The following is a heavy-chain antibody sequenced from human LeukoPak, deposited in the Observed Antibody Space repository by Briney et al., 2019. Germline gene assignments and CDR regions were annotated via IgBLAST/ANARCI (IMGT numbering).Heavy chain of an antibody. J-gene: IGHJ4*02. CDR2: IISSSSYI. CDR3: AKDNRRHYTSGPNPDSLH. Sequence: SGGSLRLSCAASGFTFSSCSMNWVRQAPGKGLEWVSSIISSSSYIYYADSVKGRFTISRDNAKNSLYLQMNSLRVEDTAFYYCAKDNRRHYTSGPNPDSLHWGQGALVTVSS. V-gene: IGHV3-21*04. CDR1: GFTFSSCS. D-gene: IGHD6-19*01.